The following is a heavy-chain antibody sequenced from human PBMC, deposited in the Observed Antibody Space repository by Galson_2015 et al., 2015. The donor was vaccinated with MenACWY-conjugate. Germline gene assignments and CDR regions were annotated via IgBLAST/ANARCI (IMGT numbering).Heavy chain of an antibody. J-gene: IGHJ4*02. CDR1: GFRFSTYW. V-gene: IGHV3-7*03. Sequence: SLRLSCAASGFRFSTYWMSWVRQAPGKGLEWVANIKEDGSEKYYVDSVKGRFTISRDNAKNSLYLQMNSLRAEDTAVYYCALSITMFDYWGQETLVTVSS. CDR2: IKEDGSEK. D-gene: IGHD3-3*01. CDR3: ALSITMFDY.